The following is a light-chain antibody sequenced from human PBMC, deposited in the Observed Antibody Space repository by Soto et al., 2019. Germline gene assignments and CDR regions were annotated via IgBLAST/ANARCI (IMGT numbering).Light chain of an antibody. CDR3: QVWDSSSGHQDVV. CDR2: YAS. J-gene: IGLJ2*01. CDR1: NIGSKS. V-gene: IGLV3-21*04. Sequence: SYELTQPPSVSVAPGKTARITCGGNNIGSKSVHWYQQKPGQAPVLVIYYASDRPSGIPERFSGSNSGNTATLTISRVEAGDEADYYCQVWDSSSGHQDVVFGGGTKLTFL.